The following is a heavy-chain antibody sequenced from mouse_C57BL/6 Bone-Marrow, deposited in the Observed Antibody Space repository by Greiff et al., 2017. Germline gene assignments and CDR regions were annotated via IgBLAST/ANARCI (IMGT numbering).Heavy chain of an antibody. CDR1: YLAFMASA. Sequence: LQQSGAELVRPGSSVRLSCKDSYLAFMASAMHWVKQRPGQGLEWIGSFTMSSDATEYSENFKGKAQLNANTSSSTAYMERSSLSSEESAVYYCARGVMDGSSDFDYWGQGTTLTVSS. V-gene: IGHV1-49*01. D-gene: IGHD1-1*01. J-gene: IGHJ2*01. CDR2: FTMSSDAT. CDR3: ARGVMDGSSDFDY.